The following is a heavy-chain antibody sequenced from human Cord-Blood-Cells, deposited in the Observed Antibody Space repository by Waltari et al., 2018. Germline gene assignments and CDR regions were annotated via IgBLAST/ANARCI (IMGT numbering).Heavy chain of an antibody. CDR2: ISYSGAT. D-gene: IGHD2-21*02. J-gene: IGHJ4*02. CDR1: GGSISSSSYY. V-gene: IGHV4-39*01. CDR3: ARPLVYCGGDCYSDY. Sequence: QLQLQESGPGLVKPSETLSLTCTVSGGSISSSSYYWGWIRQPPGKGREWIGSISYSGATSYNPSLKSRVTISVDTSKNQFSLKLSSVTAADTAVYYCARPLVYCGGDCYSDYWGQGTLVTVSS.